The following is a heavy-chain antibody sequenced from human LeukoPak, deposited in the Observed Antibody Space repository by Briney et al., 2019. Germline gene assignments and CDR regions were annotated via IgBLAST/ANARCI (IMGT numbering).Heavy chain of an antibody. V-gene: IGHV3-30*02. J-gene: IGHJ4*02. CDR2: IRYDGSNK. CDR3: AKALPGSGLTLFDY. D-gene: IGHD3-10*01. Sequence: GGSLRLSCAASGFTFSSYGMHWVRQAPGKGLEWVAFIRYDGSNKYYSDSVKGRFTISRDNSKNTLYLQMNSLRAEDTAVYYCAKALPGSGLTLFDYWGQGTLVTVSS. CDR1: GFTFSSYG.